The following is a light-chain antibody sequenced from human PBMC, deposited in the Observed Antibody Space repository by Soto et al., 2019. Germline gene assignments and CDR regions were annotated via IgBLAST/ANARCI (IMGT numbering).Light chain of an antibody. CDR1: QSISSY. V-gene: IGKV1-39*01. J-gene: IGKJ1*01. CDR2: AAS. Sequence: DIQMTQAPSSLSASVGDRVTITCLASQSISSYLNWYQQKPGKAPKLLIYAASSLQSGVPSRFSGSGSGTDFTLTISSLQPEDFATYYCQQSYSTYWTFGQGTKVDIK. CDR3: QQSYSTYWT.